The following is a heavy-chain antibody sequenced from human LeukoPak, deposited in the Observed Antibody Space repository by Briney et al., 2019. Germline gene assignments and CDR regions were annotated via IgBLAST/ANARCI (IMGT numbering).Heavy chain of an antibody. J-gene: IGHJ4*02. CDR2: IYYSGST. D-gene: IGHD2-2*01. CDR3: ARTQGCSSTSCPLDY. Sequence: SQTLSLTFTVSGGSISSGGYYWSWIRQHPGKGLEWIGYIYYSGSTYYNPSLKSRVTISVDTSKNQFSLKLSSVTAADTAVYYCARTQGCSSTSCPLDYWGQGTLVTVSS. CDR1: GGSISSGGYY. V-gene: IGHV4-31*03.